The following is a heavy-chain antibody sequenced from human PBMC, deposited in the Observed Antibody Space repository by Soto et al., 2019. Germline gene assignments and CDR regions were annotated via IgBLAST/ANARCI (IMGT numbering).Heavy chain of an antibody. D-gene: IGHD6-13*01. J-gene: IGHJ6*02. CDR2: IYHSGST. Sequence: PSETLSLTCAVSGYSISSGHYWGWIRQSPGKGLEWIGSIYHSGSTYYNPSLKSRVIISVDTSKNQFSLKLSSVTAADTAVYYCARLAPIAAADGMDVWGQGTTVTVSS. CDR3: ARLAPIAAADGMDV. V-gene: IGHV4-38-2*01. CDR1: GYSISSGHY.